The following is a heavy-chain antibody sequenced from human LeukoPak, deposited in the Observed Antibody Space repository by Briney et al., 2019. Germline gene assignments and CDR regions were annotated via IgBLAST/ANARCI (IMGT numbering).Heavy chain of an antibody. CDR1: GGSISDYY. CDR3: AREYYSLSGRNWFDP. D-gene: IGHD3-10*01. Sequence: SETLSLTCTVSGGSISDYYWSWIRQPPGKGLEWVGHISNKGKTNYSPSLNSRVTISVDKSRNQFSLNLCSVTAADTAVYYCAREYYSLSGRNWFDPWGQGTLVSVSS. CDR2: ISNKGKT. J-gene: IGHJ5*02. V-gene: IGHV4-59*01.